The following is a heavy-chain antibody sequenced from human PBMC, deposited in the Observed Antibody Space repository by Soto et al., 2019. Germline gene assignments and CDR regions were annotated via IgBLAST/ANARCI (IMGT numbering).Heavy chain of an antibody. CDR1: GFTVSSNY. Sequence: PGGSLRLSCAASGFTVSSNYMSWVRQAPGKGLEWVSVIYSGGSTYYADSVKGRFTISRHNSKNTPYLQMNSLRAEDTAVYYCNISAAGLGNDAFDIGGKGKMVTVSS. J-gene: IGHJ3*02. CDR2: IYSGGST. V-gene: IGHV3-53*04. D-gene: IGHD6-13*01. CDR3: NISAAGLGNDAFDI.